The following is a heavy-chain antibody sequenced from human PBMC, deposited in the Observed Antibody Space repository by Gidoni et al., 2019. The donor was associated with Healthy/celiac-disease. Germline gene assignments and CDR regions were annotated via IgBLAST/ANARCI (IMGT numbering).Heavy chain of an antibody. CDR3: ARVMITFGGVIVILDY. CDR1: GYTFNSYG. CDR2: ISAYNGNT. J-gene: IGHJ4*02. Sequence: QVQLVQSGAEVKKPGASVQVSCKASGYTFNSYGISWVRQAPGQGLEWMGWISAYNGNTNYAQKLQGRVTMTTDTSTSTAYMELRSLRSDDAAVYYCARVMITFGGVIVILDYWVQGTLVTVSS. V-gene: IGHV1-18*01. D-gene: IGHD3-16*02.